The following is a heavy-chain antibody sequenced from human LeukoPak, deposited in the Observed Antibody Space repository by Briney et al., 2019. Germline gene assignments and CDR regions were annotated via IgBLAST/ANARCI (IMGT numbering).Heavy chain of an antibody. CDR3: ARGKIQDYGDYDAFDI. CDR2: ISSSSSYI. J-gene: IGHJ3*02. CDR1: GFTFSSYS. D-gene: IGHD4-17*01. Sequence: PGGSLRLSCAASGFTFSSYSMNWVRQAPGKGLEWVSSISSSSSYIYYADSVKGRFTISRDNAKNSLYLQMNSLRAEDTAVYYCARGKIQDYGDYDAFDIWGQGTMVTVSS. V-gene: IGHV3-21*01.